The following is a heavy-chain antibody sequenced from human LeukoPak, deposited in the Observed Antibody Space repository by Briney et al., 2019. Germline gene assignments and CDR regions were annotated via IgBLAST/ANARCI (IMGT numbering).Heavy chain of an antibody. CDR2: IKSKTDGGTT. CDR3: TTSRVRVTGTNY. CDR1: GFTFSNAW. D-gene: IGHD2-8*02. J-gene: IGHJ4*02. Sequence: GGSLRLSCAASGFTFSNAWMSWVRQAPGKGLEWVGRIKSKTDGGTTDYAAPVKGRFTISRDDSKNTLYLQMNSLKTEDTAVYYCTTSRVRVTGTNYWGQGTLVTVSS. V-gene: IGHV3-15*01.